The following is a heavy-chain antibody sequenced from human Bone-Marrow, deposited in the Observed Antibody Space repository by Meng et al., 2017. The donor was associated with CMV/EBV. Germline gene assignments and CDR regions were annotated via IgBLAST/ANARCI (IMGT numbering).Heavy chain of an antibody. J-gene: IGHJ6*02. Sequence: ASVKVSCKASGYTFTSYYMHWVRQAPGQGLEWMGIINPSGGSTSYAQKFQGRVTITTDESTSTAYMELSSLRSEDTAVYYCASPGGTWEPHPYYYYYGMDVWGQGTTVTVSS. V-gene: IGHV1-46*01. CDR1: GYTFTSYY. CDR3: ASPGGTWEPHPYYYYYGMDV. CDR2: INPSGGST. D-gene: IGHD1-26*01.